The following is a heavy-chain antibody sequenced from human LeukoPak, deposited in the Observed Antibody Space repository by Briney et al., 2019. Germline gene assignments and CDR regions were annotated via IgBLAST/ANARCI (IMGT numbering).Heavy chain of an antibody. CDR2: VSGSGDNT. Sequence: GGSLRLSCAASGLTFSSYAMSWVRQGPGKGLEWVAAVSGSGDNTYYADSVKGRFTISRDNSRNTLYLQMNSLRGEDTAVYYCAKDRSSSWYFDYWGQGTLVTVSS. V-gene: IGHV3-23*01. CDR1: GLTFSSYA. D-gene: IGHD6-13*01. J-gene: IGHJ4*02. CDR3: AKDRSSSWYFDY.